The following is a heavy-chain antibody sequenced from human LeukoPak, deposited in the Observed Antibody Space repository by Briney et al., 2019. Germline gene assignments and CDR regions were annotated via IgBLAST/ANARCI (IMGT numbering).Heavy chain of an antibody. CDR2: INHSGST. V-gene: IGHV4-59*12. J-gene: IGHJ4*02. CDR1: GASIRGYY. D-gene: IGHD3-22*01. Sequence: SETLSLTCTVSGASIRGYYWSWIRQPPGKGLEWIGYINHSGSTNYNPSLKSRVTISLDTSKNQFSLKLSSVTAADTAVYYCAREPHYYDSSGSAFRAFDYWGQGTLVTVSS. CDR3: AREPHYYDSSGSAFRAFDY.